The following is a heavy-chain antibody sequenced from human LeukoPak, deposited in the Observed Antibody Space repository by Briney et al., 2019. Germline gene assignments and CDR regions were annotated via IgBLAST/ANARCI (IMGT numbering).Heavy chain of an antibody. CDR1: GFTFSSYA. D-gene: IGHD2-2*01. CDR2: ISYDGSNK. Sequence: GGSLRLSCAASGFTFSSYAMHWVRQAPGKGLEWVAVISYDGSNKYYADSVKGRFTISRDNSKNTLYLQMNSLRAEDTAVYYCARGRVHIVVVPAAQLPDYWGQGTLVTVSS. V-gene: IGHV3-30-3*01. CDR3: ARGRVHIVVVPAAQLPDY. J-gene: IGHJ4*02.